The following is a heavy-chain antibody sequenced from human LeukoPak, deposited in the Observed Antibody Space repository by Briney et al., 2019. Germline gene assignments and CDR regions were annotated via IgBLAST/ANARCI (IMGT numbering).Heavy chain of an antibody. CDR3: ARRAKDYYDSSGYWVDY. CDR1: GYSFTSYW. V-gene: IGHV5-51*01. CDR2: IYPGDSDT. Sequence: GESLKISCKGSGYSFTSYWIGWVRQMPGKGLEWMGIIYPGDSDTRYSPSFQGQVTISADKSISTAYLQWSSLKASDTAMYYCARRAKDYYDSSGYWVDYWGQGTLVTVSS. D-gene: IGHD3-22*01. J-gene: IGHJ4*02.